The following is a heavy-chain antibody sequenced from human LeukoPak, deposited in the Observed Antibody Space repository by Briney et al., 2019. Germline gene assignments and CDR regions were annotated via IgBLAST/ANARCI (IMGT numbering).Heavy chain of an antibody. V-gene: IGHV1-2*02. J-gene: IGHJ6*03. Sequence: ASVKVSCKTSGYTFTDYNMNWVRQAPGQGLEWMGWITPNSGATGYAQKFQGRVSMTRDTSISTAYMELSRLRSDDTAVYYCARGSGLELRYYYYYMDVWGKGTTVTVSS. CDR1: GYTFTDYN. CDR2: ITPNSGAT. D-gene: IGHD1-7*01. CDR3: ARGSGLELRYYYYYMDV.